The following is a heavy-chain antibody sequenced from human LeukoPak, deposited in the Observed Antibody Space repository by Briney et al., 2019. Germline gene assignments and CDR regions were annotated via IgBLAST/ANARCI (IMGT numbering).Heavy chain of an antibody. CDR1: RYTFTGYY. Sequence: ASVKVSCKASRYTFTGYYMHWVRQAPGQGLEWMGWINPNSGGTNYAQKFQGRVTMTRDTSISTAYMELSRLRSDDTAVYYCARDLRYLIAAAGQNYWGQGTLVTVSS. V-gene: IGHV1-2*02. CDR2: INPNSGGT. J-gene: IGHJ4*02. CDR3: ARDLRYLIAAAGQNY. D-gene: IGHD6-13*01.